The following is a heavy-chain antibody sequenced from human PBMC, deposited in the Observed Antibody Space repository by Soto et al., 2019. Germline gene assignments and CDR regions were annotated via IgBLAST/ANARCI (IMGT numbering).Heavy chain of an antibody. J-gene: IGHJ6*02. Sequence: VGSLRLSCAASGFTFSSYGMHWVRQAPGKGLEWVAVISYDGRNKYYADSVKGRFTISRDNSKNTLYLQMSSLRPEDTAVYYCVKDGSSGWPYYYGMDVWGQGTTVTVSS. V-gene: IGHV3-30*18. CDR1: GFTFSSYG. D-gene: IGHD6-19*01. CDR2: ISYDGRNK. CDR3: VKDGSSGWPYYYGMDV.